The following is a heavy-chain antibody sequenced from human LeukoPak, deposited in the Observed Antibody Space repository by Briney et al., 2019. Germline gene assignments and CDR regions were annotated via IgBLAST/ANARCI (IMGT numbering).Heavy chain of an antibody. CDR3: ARDTVLGAYCGGDCFYYFDY. CDR1: GFTFSSYS. V-gene: IGHV3-48*01. D-gene: IGHD2-21*01. J-gene: IGHJ4*02. CDR2: ISSSSSTI. Sequence: PGGSLRLSCAASGFTFSSYSVNWVRQAPGKGLEWVSYISSSSSTIYYADSVKGRFTISRDNAKNSLYLQMNSLRAEDTAVYYCARDTVLGAYCGGDCFYYFDYWGQGTLVTVSS.